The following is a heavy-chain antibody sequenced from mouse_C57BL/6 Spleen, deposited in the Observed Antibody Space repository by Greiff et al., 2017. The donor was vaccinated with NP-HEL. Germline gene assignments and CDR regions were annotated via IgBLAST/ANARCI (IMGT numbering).Heavy chain of an antibody. CDR2: IDPSDSYT. J-gene: IGHJ3*01. D-gene: IGHD1-1*01. V-gene: IGHV1-59*01. Sequence: QVQLQQSGAELVRPGTSVKLSCKASGYTFTSYWMHWVKQRPGQGLEWIGVIDPSDSYTNYNQKFKGKATLTVDTSSSTAYMQLSSLTSEDSAVYYCAGVTTVVERFAYWGQGTLVTVSA. CDR3: AGVTTVVERFAY. CDR1: GYTFTSYW.